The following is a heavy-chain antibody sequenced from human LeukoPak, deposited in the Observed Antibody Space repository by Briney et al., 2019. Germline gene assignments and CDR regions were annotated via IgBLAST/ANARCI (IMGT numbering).Heavy chain of an antibody. CDR3: ARDRENYDYVWGSYRYFDY. CDR2: ISTYNGNT. CDR1: GYTFTSYG. J-gene: IGHJ4*02. V-gene: IGHV1-18*04. Sequence: GASVEVSCKASGYTFTSYGISWVRQSPGQGLEWMGWISTYNGNTNYAQKVQGRVTMTTDTSTSTAYMELRSLRSDDTAVYYCARDRENYDYVWGSYRYFDYWGQGTLVTVSS. D-gene: IGHD3-16*02.